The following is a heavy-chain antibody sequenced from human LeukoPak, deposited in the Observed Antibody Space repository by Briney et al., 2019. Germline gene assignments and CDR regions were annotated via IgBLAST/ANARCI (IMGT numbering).Heavy chain of an antibody. CDR3: TKAHAVFGDPLDY. V-gene: IGHV3-23*01. CDR1: GFTFRSSA. Sequence: GGSLRLSCAASGFTFRSSAMNWVRQAPGKGLQWVSLISGNSGSTYYSDSVKGRFTISRDNSENTLYLQMNSLRAEDTAVYYCTKAHAVFGDPLDYWGQGAQVTVSS. CDR2: ISGNSGST. D-gene: IGHD3-3*01. J-gene: IGHJ4*02.